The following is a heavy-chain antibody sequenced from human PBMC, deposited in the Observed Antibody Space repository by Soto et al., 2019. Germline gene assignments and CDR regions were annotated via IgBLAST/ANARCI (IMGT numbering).Heavy chain of an antibody. D-gene: IGHD3-22*01. CDR1: GDTFSMYS. CDR2: IIPMLGRP. V-gene: IGHV1-69*06. J-gene: IGHJ4*02. CDR3: ARERSRYDRSGYYRPDY. Sequence: QVQLVQSGAEVKQPGSSVKVSCRVSGDTFSMYSISWVRQAPGQGLEWVGGIIPMLGRPSYAQGFKDRDTISADKSTTTAYMELRSLRSEDTAVYYCARERSRYDRSGYYRPDYWGQGTMVTVSS.